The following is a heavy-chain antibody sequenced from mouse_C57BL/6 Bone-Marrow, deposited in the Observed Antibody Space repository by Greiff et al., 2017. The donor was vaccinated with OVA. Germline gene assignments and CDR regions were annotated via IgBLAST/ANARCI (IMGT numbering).Heavy chain of an antibody. V-gene: IGHV5-12*01. J-gene: IGHJ1*03. CDR3: ARGSPRYFDV. D-gene: IGHD1-1*02. CDR1: GFTFSDYY. Sequence: EVQLVESGGGLVQPGGSLKLSCAASGFTFSDYYMYWVRQTPEKRLEWVAYISNGGGSTYYPDTVKGRFTISRDNAYNTLYLQMSRLESEDTARYYCARGSPRYFDVWGTGTTVTVSS. CDR2: ISNGGGST.